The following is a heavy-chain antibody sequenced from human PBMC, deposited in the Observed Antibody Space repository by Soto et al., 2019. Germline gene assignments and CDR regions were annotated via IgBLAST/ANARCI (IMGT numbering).Heavy chain of an antibody. J-gene: IGHJ5*02. CDR3: ARSGSVVVAAIVRGARRFDP. D-gene: IGHD2-15*01. CDR1: GGSFSGYY. CDR2: INHSGST. V-gene: IGHV4-34*01. Sequence: QVQLQQWGAGLLKPSETLSLTCAVYGGSFSGYYWSGIRQPPGKGLEWIGEINHSGSTNYNPSPKSRVPISVDTSKNQFALKLSSVTAADTAVYYCARSGSVVVAAIVRGARRFDPWGQGTLVTVSS.